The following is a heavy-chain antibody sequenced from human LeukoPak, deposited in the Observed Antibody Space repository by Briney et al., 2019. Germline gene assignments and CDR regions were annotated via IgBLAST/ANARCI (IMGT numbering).Heavy chain of an antibody. Sequence: GGSLRLSCAASGFTFSNYAMHWVRQAPGKGLEYVSAINSNGGNTYYANSVKGRFTISRGNSKNTLYLQMGRLRAEDMAVYYCARGARSSGSYDPFDYWGQGTLVTVSS. CDR1: GFTFSNYA. CDR2: INSNGGNT. CDR3: ARGARSSGSYDPFDY. V-gene: IGHV3-64*01. D-gene: IGHD1-26*01. J-gene: IGHJ4*02.